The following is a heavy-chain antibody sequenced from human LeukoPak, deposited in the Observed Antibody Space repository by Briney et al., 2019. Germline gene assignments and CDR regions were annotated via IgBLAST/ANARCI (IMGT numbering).Heavy chain of an antibody. CDR2: IWYDGSNK. V-gene: IGHV3-33*01. CDR3: ARDMSGGVGALLGY. CDR1: GFTFSSYG. Sequence: GGSLRLSCAASGFTFSSYGMHWVRQAPGKGLEWVAVIWYDGSNKYYTDSVKGRFTISRDNSKNTLFLQMNSLRVEDTAVFYCARDMSGGVGALLGYWGQGTLVTVSS. D-gene: IGHD1-26*01. J-gene: IGHJ4*02.